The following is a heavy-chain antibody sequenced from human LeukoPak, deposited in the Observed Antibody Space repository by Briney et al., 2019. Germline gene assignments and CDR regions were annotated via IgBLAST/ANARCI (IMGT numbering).Heavy chain of an antibody. V-gene: IGHV3-53*01. CDR3: ARDYPRNYGSGSFFEYYFDY. CDR2: IYSGGST. D-gene: IGHD3-10*01. J-gene: IGHJ4*02. CDR1: GFTVSSNY. Sequence: GGSLRLSCAASGFTVSSNYMSWVRQAPGKGLEWVSVIYSGGSTYYADSVKGRFTISRDNSKNTLYLQMNSLRAEDTAVYYCARDYPRNYGSGSFFEYYFDYWGQGTLVTVSS.